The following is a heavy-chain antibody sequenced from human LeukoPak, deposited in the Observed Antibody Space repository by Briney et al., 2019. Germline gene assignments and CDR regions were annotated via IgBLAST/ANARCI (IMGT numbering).Heavy chain of an antibody. J-gene: IGHJ4*02. CDR2: IWYDGSNK. D-gene: IGHD6-19*01. Sequence: GRSLRLSCAASGFTFSSYGMHWVRQAPGKGLEWVAVIWYDGSNKYYADSVKGRFTISRDNSKNTLYLQMNSLRAEDTAVYYCARGPLYSSGWYLDYWGQGTLVTVSS. CDR3: ARGPLYSSGWYLDY. CDR1: GFTFSSYG. V-gene: IGHV3-33*01.